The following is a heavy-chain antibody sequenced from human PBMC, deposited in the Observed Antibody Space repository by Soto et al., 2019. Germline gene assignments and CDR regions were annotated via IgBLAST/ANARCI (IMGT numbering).Heavy chain of an antibody. D-gene: IGHD2-2*01. V-gene: IGHV1-8*01. J-gene: IGHJ6*03. CDR1: GYTFTSYD. Sequence: ASVKVSCKASGYTFTSYDINWVRQATGQGLEWMGWMNPNSGNTGYAQKFQGRVTMTRNTSISTAYMELSSLRSEDTAVYYCARGRCSSTSCTNYYYYYMDVWGKGTTVTVSS. CDR3: ARGRCSSTSCTNYYYYYMDV. CDR2: MNPNSGNT.